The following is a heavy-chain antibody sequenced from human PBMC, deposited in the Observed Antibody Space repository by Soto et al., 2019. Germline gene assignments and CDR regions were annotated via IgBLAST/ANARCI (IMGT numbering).Heavy chain of an antibody. V-gene: IGHV4-34*01. CDR1: GGSFSGYY. CDR3: AGGDYYHSSGYYFYYYTMDV. CDR2: IYHSGST. Sequence: SETLSLTCAVYGGSFSGYYWSWIRQPPGKGLEWIGEIYHSGSTNYNPSLKSRVTISVDTSKNQFSLKLSSVTAADTAVYYCAGGDYYHSSGYYFYYYTMDVWGQGTTVTVSS. D-gene: IGHD3-22*01. J-gene: IGHJ6*02.